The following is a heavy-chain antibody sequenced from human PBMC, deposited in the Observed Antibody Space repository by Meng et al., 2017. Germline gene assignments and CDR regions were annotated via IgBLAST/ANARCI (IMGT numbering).Heavy chain of an antibody. CDR1: GFTFSSYA. CDR2: ISGSGGST. V-gene: IGHV3-23*01. CDR3: AKFDITMVRFPHDAFDI. D-gene: IGHD3-10*01. Sequence: GEPLKISCAASGFTFSSYAMSWVRQAPGKGLEWISAISGSGGSTYYADSVKGRFTISRDNSKNTLYLQMNSLRAEDTTVYYCAKFDITMVRFPHDAFDIWGQGTMVTVSS. J-gene: IGHJ3*02.